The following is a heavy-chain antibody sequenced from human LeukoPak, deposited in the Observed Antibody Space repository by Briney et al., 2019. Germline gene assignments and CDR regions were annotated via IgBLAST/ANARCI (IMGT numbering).Heavy chain of an antibody. CDR3: ARGLRIAVAGLDY. CDR1: GGSFSGYY. J-gene: IGHJ4*02. D-gene: IGHD6-19*01. V-gene: IGHV4-34*01. CDR2: INHSGST. Sequence: PSETLSLTCAVYGGSFSGYYWSWIRQPPGKGLEWIGEINHSGSTNYSPSLKSRVTISVDTSKNQFSLKLSSVTAADTAVYYCARGLRIAVAGLDYWGQGTLVTVSS.